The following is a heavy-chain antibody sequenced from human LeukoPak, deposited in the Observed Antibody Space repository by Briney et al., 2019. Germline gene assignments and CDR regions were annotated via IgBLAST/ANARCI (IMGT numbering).Heavy chain of an antibody. CDR2: IFPGDSDT. J-gene: IGHJ5*02. CDR1: GDRFTSYC. CDR3: ARRPLHSQNWLAP. V-gene: IGHV5-51*01. Sequence: RGEFLKISCKGYGDRFTSYCVAWVRQMPGKGLEWMGIIFPGDSDTRYSPSIQGQVTISVDRSISTAYLQWSSLKASDTAIYYCARRPLHSQNWLAPWGQGTLVTVSS.